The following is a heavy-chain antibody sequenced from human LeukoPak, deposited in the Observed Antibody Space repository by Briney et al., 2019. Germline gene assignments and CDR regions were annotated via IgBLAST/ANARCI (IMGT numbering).Heavy chain of an antibody. J-gene: IGHJ5*02. CDR3: ARDRRSGSSGWYGWFDP. Sequence: PSETLSLTCTVSGGSISNYYWSWIRQPAGKGLEWIGRIYTSGTTHYNPSLKSRVTMSVDTSKNQFSLNLSSVTAADTAVYYCARDRRSGSSGWYGWFDPWGQGTLVTVSS. CDR2: IYTSGTT. CDR1: GGSISNYY. V-gene: IGHV4-4*07. D-gene: IGHD6-19*01.